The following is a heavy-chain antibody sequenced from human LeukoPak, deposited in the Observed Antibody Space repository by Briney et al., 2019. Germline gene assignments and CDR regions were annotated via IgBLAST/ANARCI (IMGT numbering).Heavy chain of an antibody. J-gene: IGHJ4*02. Sequence: GASVKVSCKASGYTFTSYGISWGRQAPGQGLEWMGWISAYNGNTNYAQNLQGSITMTTHTSTSTAYMDPSSLRSADTAVYYCARGPGFGELSLEYYFDYWGQGTLVTVSS. D-gene: IGHD3-10*01. CDR1: GYTFTSYG. CDR3: ARGPGFGELSLEYYFDY. V-gene: IGHV1-18*04. CDR2: ISAYNGNT.